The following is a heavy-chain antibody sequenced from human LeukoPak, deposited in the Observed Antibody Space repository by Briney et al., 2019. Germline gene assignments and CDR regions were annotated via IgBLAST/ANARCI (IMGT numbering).Heavy chain of an antibody. Sequence: GGSLRLSCAPSVFTFSSYSMNWVRQAPGKGLEWVSSISSSSSYIYYADSVKGRFTISRDNAKNSLYLQMNSLRAEDTAVYYCARDAGNTYYYDTSLYYFDYWGRGTLVTVSS. V-gene: IGHV3-21*01. CDR2: ISSSSSYI. CDR3: ARDAGNTYYYDTSLYYFDY. D-gene: IGHD3-22*01. CDR1: VFTFSSYS. J-gene: IGHJ4*02.